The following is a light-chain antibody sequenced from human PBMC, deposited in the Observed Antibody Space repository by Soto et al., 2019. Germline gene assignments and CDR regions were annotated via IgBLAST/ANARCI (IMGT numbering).Light chain of an antibody. Sequence: QSVLTQPRSVSGSPGQSVTISCTGTSSDVGAYKYVSWYQQHPGKAPKLMIYDVNKRPSGVPDRFSGSKSGNTASLTISGLQAEDEADYFCSSYAGTYTYVFGTGTKLTVL. V-gene: IGLV2-11*01. CDR3: SSYAGTYTYV. CDR2: DVN. J-gene: IGLJ1*01. CDR1: SSDVGAYKY.